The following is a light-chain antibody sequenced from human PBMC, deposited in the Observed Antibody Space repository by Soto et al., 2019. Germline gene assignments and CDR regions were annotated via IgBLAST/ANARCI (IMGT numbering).Light chain of an antibody. J-gene: IGKJ1*01. CDR2: GAS. Sequence: EIVLTQSPGTLSLTPGERATLSCRASQSVSSGYLAWYQQKPGQAPRLLIYGASIRAAGIPDRFSGSGSGADFTLTISRLEPEDFAVYYCQQYGSSPRTFGQGTKV. CDR3: QQYGSSPRT. V-gene: IGKV3-20*01. CDR1: QSVSSGY.